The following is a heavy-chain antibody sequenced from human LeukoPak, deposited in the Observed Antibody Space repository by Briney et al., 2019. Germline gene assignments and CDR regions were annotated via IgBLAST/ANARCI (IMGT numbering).Heavy chain of an antibody. CDR2: IRSKAYGGTT. V-gene: IGHV3-49*04. CDR1: GFTFGDYA. Sequence: GGSLRLSCTASGFTFGDYAMSWVRQAPVKGLEWVGFIRSKAYGGTTEYAASVKGRFTISRDDSKSIAYLQMNSLKTEDTAVYYCTRNQYYDILTGYYGLGWFDPWGQGTLVTVSS. CDR3: TRNQYYDILTGYYGLGWFDP. D-gene: IGHD3-9*01. J-gene: IGHJ5*02.